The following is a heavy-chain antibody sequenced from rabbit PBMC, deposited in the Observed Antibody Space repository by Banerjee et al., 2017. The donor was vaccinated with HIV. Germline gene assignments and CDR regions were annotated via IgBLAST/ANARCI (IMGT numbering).Heavy chain of an antibody. J-gene: IGHJ4*01. Sequence: QEQLEESGGDLVKPEGSLTLTCTASGFTISSSYWICWVRQAPGKGLEWIGCIYTGSGITYYASWVISRFTISKTSSTTVTLQLNSLTAADTATYFCARTGSGDYNDLWGPGTLVTVS. CDR1: GFTISSSYW. CDR3: ARTGSGDYNDL. V-gene: IGHV1S45*01. CDR2: IYTGSGIT. D-gene: IGHD8-1*01.